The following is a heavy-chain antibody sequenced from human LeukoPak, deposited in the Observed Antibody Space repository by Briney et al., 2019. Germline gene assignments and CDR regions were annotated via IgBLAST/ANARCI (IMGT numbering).Heavy chain of an antibody. J-gene: IGHJ4*02. CDR3: TPGVGDY. D-gene: IGHD2-15*01. V-gene: IGHV3-15*01. CDR1: GFTFRNTW. CDR2: IKRNSDGGTT. Sequence: GGSLRLSCAASGFTFRNTWMSWVRQAPGKGLEWVGRIKRNSDGGTTDYAAPAKGRFIISRDDSRNTLYLQLNSLQTEDTAVYYCTPGVGDYWGQGTLVTVSS.